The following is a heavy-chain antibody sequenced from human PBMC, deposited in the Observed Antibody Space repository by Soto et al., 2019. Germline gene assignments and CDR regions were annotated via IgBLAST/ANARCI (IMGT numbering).Heavy chain of an antibody. CDR1: GFTFSSYG. CDR3: ASGDDSSGYWSGY. CDR2: IWYDGSNK. Sequence: QVQLVESGGGVVQPGRSLRLSCAASGFTFSSYGMHWVRQAPGKGLEWVAVIWYDGSNKYYADSVKGRFTISRDNSKNTLYLQINSLRAEDTAVYYCASGDDSSGYWSGYWGQGTLVTVSS. J-gene: IGHJ4*02. D-gene: IGHD3-22*01. V-gene: IGHV3-33*01.